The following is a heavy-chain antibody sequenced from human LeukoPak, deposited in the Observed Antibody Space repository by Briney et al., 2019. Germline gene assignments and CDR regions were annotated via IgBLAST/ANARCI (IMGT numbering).Heavy chain of an antibody. J-gene: IGHJ4*02. Sequence: SETLSLTCTVSGGSISSYYWSWIRQPPGKGLEWIGYIYYRGSTNYNPSLKSRVTISVDTSKNQFSLKLSSVTAADTAVYYCARSHGSGSYYNLNDYWGQGTLVTVSS. V-gene: IGHV4-59*01. CDR2: IYYRGST. D-gene: IGHD3-10*01. CDR3: ARSHGSGSYYNLNDY. CDR1: GGSISSYY.